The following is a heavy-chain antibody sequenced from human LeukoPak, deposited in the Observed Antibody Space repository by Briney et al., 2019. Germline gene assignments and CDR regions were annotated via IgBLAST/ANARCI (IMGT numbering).Heavy chain of an antibody. V-gene: IGHV3-7*01. D-gene: IGHD3-16*01. Sequence: GGSLRLSCAASGFTFSDSWMSWVRQAPGKGLEWVANMNQDGSAKDYVDSVKGRFTISRDNARNSLYPQMSSLRAEDTAVYYCATYTHWVAGDVWGQGTTVTVSS. CDR1: GFTFSDSW. CDR3: ATYTHWVAGDV. CDR2: MNQDGSAK. J-gene: IGHJ6*02.